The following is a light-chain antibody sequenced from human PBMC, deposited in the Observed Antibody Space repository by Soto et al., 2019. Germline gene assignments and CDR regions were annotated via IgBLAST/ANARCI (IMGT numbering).Light chain of an antibody. CDR2: GAS. CDR1: QSVSSSY. Sequence: EIVLTQSPGTLPLSPGERATLSCRASQSVSSSYLAWYQQKPGQAPRLLIYGASSRATGIPDRFSGSGSGTDFTLTISRLEPEDFAVYYCQQYGSSPFGPGTKVDIK. J-gene: IGKJ3*01. V-gene: IGKV3-20*01. CDR3: QQYGSSP.